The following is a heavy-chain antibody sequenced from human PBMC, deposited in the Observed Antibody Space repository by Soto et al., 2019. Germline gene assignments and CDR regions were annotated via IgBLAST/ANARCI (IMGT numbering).Heavy chain of an antibody. J-gene: IGHJ6*02. D-gene: IGHD2-2*02. CDR2: ITGSGGGT. V-gene: IGHV3-23*01. CDR1: GFTFSSYS. CDR3: AKVRPAEHTFDYTYWFYSGLDV. Sequence: GGSLRLSCAASGFTFSSYSMNWVRQAPGKGLEWVSTITGSGGGTYYAESVKGRFTVSRHSSQDTLYLQMSSLRAEDTAVYYCAKVRPAEHTFDYTYWFYSGLDVWGQGTTVTVS.